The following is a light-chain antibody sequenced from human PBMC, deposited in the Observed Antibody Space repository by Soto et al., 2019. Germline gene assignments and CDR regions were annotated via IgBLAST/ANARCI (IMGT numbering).Light chain of an antibody. CDR1: SSDVGAYDY. CDR3: ASEAVTDV. CDR2: EVS. Sequence: QSALTQPPSASGSPGQSVTISCTGTSSDVGAYDYVSWYQQHPGKAPKLIIYEVSKRPSGVPDRFSGSKSGNTASLTVSGLRAEDEADYYCASEAVTDVFGTGTKVTVL. J-gene: IGLJ1*01. V-gene: IGLV2-8*01.